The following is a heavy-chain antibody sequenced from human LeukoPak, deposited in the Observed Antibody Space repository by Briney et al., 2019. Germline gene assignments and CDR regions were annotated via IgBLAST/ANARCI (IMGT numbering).Heavy chain of an antibody. CDR1: GFTFSSYS. V-gene: IGHV3-21*05. Sequence: GGSLRLSCAASGFTFSSYSMNWVRQAPGKGLEWVSYISSSSGYIYYADSVKGRFTISRDNAKNSLYLQMNSLRAEDTAVYYCARGRSSGWYGRRGDYWGQGTLVTVSS. J-gene: IGHJ4*02. CDR3: ARGRSSGWYGRRGDY. D-gene: IGHD6-19*01. CDR2: ISSSSGYI.